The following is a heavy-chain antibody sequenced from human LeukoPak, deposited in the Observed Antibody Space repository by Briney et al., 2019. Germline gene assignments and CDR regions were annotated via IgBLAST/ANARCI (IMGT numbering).Heavy chain of an antibody. D-gene: IGHD2-2*01. CDR1: GGSFSGYY. J-gene: IGHJ6*02. V-gene: IGHV4-34*01. CDR2: INHSGST. CDR3: ARGPPAKPGTGYYYGMDV. Sequence: PSETLSLTCAVYGGSFYGGSFSGYYWSWIRQPPEKGLEWIGEINHSGSTNYNPSLKSRVNISVDMSKNQISLKLSSVTAADTVVYYCARGPPAKPGTGYYYGMDVWGQGTTVTVSS.